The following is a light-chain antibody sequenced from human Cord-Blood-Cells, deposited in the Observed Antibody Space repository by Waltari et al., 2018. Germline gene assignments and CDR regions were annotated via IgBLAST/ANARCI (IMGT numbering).Light chain of an antibody. J-gene: IGLJ1*01. CDR2: DTS. CDR1: TGAVTSGHY. Sequence: QAVVTQEPSLTVSPGGTVTLTTGSSTGAVTSGHYPNWFQQKPGQAPRTLMYDTSNKHSWTPARFSGSLLGGKAALTLSGAQPEDEAEYYCLLSYSGARPYVFGTGTKVTVL. CDR3: LLSYSGARPYV. V-gene: IGLV7-46*01.